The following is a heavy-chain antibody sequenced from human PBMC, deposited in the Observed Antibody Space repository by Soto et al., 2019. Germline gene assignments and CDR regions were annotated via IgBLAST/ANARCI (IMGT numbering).Heavy chain of an antibody. CDR1: GFTFSSYG. CDR3: AKSRYSSGRTIDY. CDR2: ISYDGSNK. V-gene: IGHV3-30*18. D-gene: IGHD6-19*01. J-gene: IGHJ4*02. Sequence: GSLRLSCAASGFTFSSYGMHWVRQAPGKGLEWVAVISYDGSNKYYADSVKGRFTISRDNSKNTLYLQMNSLRAEDTAVYYCAKSRYSSGRTIDYWGQGTLVTVSS.